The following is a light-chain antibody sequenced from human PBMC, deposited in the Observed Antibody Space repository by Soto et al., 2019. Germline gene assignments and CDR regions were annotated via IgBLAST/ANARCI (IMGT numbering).Light chain of an antibody. Sequence: ETVLTQSPATLSLSPGERATLSCRASQNVANYLDWYQQKPGQAPRLLIYESSNRATGIAARFSGSGSGSEFTLTISSLRSEDFAVYYCQQYDSSPPGTFGQGTKVDI. CDR3: QQYDSSPPGT. CDR1: QNVANY. CDR2: ESS. V-gene: IGKV3-11*01. J-gene: IGKJ1*01.